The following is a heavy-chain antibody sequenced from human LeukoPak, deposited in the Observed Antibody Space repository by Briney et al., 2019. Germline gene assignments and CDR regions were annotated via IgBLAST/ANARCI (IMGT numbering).Heavy chain of an antibody. D-gene: IGHD1-26*01. CDR2: IRYDGSNK. CDR3: ARGRGSGSSKGEFDY. Sequence: GGSLRLSCAASGFTFSSYGMHWVRQAPGKGLEWVAFIRYDGSNKYYADSVKGRFTISRDNAKNSLYLQMNSLRAEDTAVYYCARGRGSGSSKGEFDYWGQGTLVTVSS. J-gene: IGHJ4*02. CDR1: GFTFSSYG. V-gene: IGHV3-30*02.